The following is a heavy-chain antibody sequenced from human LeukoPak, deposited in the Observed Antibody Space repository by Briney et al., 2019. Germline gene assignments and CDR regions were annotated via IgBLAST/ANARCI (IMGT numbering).Heavy chain of an antibody. V-gene: IGHV4-30-2*01. CDR1: GGSISSGGYY. J-gene: IGHJ4*02. Sequence: SQTLSLTCAVSGGSISSGGYYWSWIRQPPGKGLEWIGYIYHSGSTYYNPSLKSRVTISVDRSKNQFSLKLSSVTAADTAVYYCASLHFGVVISFDYWGQGTLVTVSS. CDR2: IYHSGST. D-gene: IGHD3-3*01. CDR3: ASLHFGVVISFDY.